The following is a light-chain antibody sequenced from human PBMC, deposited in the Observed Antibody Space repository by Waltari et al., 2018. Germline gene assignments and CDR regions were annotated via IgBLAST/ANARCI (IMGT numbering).Light chain of an antibody. J-gene: IGKJ1*01. Sequence: DIVMTQSPDSLAVSLGERATINCQSRQMVLYSSNNKNYLAWYQQKPGQPPKLLIYWASTRESGVPDRFSGSGSGTDFTLTISSLQAEDVAVYYCQQYYSTPPTFGQGTKVGIK. CDR3: QQYYSTPPT. V-gene: IGKV4-1*01. CDR2: WAS. CDR1: QMVLYSSNNKNY.